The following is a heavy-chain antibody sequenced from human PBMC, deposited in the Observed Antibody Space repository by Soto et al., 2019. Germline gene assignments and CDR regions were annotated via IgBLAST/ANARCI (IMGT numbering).Heavy chain of an antibody. Sequence: GGSLRLSCAASGFTFSNYPVTWVRQAPGKGLEWVSTISGSGGSTYYADSVKGRFTISRDNSKNTLYLQMNSLRAEDTAVYYCAKDQGSSWYEIDYWGQGTLDT. CDR2: ISGSGGST. CDR1: GFTFSNYP. V-gene: IGHV3-23*01. J-gene: IGHJ4*02. D-gene: IGHD6-13*01. CDR3: AKDQGSSWYEIDY.